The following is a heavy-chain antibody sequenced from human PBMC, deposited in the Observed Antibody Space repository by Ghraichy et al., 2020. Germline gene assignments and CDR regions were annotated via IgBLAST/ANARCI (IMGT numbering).Heavy chain of an antibody. CDR1: GYTFSTYG. D-gene: IGHD3-10*01. CDR3: VRAGSSTGRFLSWFDP. V-gene: IGHV1-18*01. J-gene: IGHJ5*02. Sequence: ASVKVSCKASGYTFSTYGISWVRQAPGQGLEWLGWISGYNDNTIHTEKLQGRVTMTTDTSTSTAYMELKSLRSDDTALYYCVRAGSSTGRFLSWFDPWGQGTLVTVSS. CDR2: ISGYNDNT.